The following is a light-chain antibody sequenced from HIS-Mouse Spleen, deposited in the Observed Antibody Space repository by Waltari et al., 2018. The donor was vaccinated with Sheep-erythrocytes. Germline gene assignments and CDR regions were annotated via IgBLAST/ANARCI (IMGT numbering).Light chain of an antibody. CDR3: QAWDSSIYV. V-gene: IGLV3-1*01. CDR2: QDS. Sequence: SYELTQPPSVSVSPGQTASITCSGDKLGDKYACCYQQKPGQSPVLVIYQDSKRPSGIPERFAGSNSGNTATLTISGTQAMDEADYYCQAWDSSIYVFGTGTKVTVL. CDR1: KLGDKY. J-gene: IGLJ1*01.